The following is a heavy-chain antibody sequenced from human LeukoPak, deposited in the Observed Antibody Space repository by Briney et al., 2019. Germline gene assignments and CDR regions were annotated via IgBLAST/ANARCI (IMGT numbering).Heavy chain of an antibody. CDR1: GFTFNFYW. CDR2: INSDGSST. Sequence: PGGSLRLSCAASGFTFNFYWMHWVRQAPGKGLLWVSRINSDGSSTSYADSVKGRFTISRDNAKNTLYLQMNSLRAEDTAVYYCAKDGTPTIFGVVIPTTYNWFDPWGQGTLVTVSS. CDR3: AKDGTPTIFGVVIPTTYNWFDP. J-gene: IGHJ5*02. D-gene: IGHD3-3*01. V-gene: IGHV3-74*01.